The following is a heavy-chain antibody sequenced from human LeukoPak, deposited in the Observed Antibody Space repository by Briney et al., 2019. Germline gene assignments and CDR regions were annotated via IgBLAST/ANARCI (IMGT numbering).Heavy chain of an antibody. J-gene: IGHJ6*03. CDR2: IYYSGST. V-gene: IGHV4-39*07. CDR1: GGSISSSSYY. CDR3: ARIDQNYYYYMDV. Sequence: NSSETLSLTCTVSGGSISSSSYYWGWIRQPPGKGLEWIGSIYYSGSTYYNPSLKSRVTISVDTSKNQFSLKLSSVTAADTAVYYCARIDQNYYYYMDVWGKGTTVTVSS.